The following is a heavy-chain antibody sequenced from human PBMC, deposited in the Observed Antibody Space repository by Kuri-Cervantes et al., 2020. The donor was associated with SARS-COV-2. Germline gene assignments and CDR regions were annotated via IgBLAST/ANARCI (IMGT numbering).Heavy chain of an antibody. Sequence: GGSLRLSCAASGFTFSGHWIHWVRQAPGKGLEWVANIKQDGSEKYYVDSVKGRFTISRDNAKNSLYLQMNSLRAEDTAVYYCARPGSLYDYGYWGQGTLVTVSS. D-gene: IGHD1-26*01. J-gene: IGHJ4*02. CDR1: GFTFSGHW. CDR3: ARPGSLYDYGY. V-gene: IGHV3-7*01. CDR2: IKQDGSEK.